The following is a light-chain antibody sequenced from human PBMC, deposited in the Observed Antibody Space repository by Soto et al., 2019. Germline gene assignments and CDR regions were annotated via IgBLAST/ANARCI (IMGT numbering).Light chain of an antibody. Sequence: PGERATVSCRASQSVGGNSLAWYQQRPGQAPRLLIYDTSKRATGIPDRFSGSGSGTDFTLTISRLEPEDFAVYYCQQYGDSPWTFGQGTK. V-gene: IGKV3-20*01. CDR1: QSVGGNS. CDR2: DTS. J-gene: IGKJ1*01. CDR3: QQYGDSPWT.